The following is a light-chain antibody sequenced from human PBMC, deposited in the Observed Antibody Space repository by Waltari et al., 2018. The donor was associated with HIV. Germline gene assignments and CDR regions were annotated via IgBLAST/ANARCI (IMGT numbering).Light chain of an antibody. CDR1: QSLESTDGNTY. CDR2: KVA. J-gene: IGKJ4*01. Sequence: DVVMTQTPVSLLVTLGQSASVSCKSSQSLESTDGNTYLNWFHQRPGHPPRRLIYKVANRDSGVSDRFSGSGSGTEFTIKINTVEAEDAGIYFCMQGKHFLTFGGGTKV. V-gene: IGKV2-30*01. CDR3: MQGKHFLT.